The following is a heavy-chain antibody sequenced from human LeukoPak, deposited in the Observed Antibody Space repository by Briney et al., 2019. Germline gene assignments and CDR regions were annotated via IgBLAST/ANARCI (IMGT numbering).Heavy chain of an antibody. J-gene: IGHJ2*01. CDR2: IYYSGST. V-gene: IGHV4-39*07. CDR1: GGSISGSSYY. D-gene: IGHD6-13*01. Sequence: SETLSLTCTVSGGSISGSSYYWGWIRQPPGKGLEWIGSIYYSGSTYYNPSLKSRVTISVDTSKNQFSLKLSSVTDADTAVYYCARVYYSSSYDYWYFDLWGRGTLVTVSS. CDR3: ARVYYSSSYDYWYFDL.